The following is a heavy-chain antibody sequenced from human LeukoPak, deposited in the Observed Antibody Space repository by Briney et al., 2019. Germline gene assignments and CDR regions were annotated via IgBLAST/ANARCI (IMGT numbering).Heavy chain of an antibody. Sequence: ASVKVSCKASGYTFTSYDINWVRQATGQGLEWMGWMNPNSGNTGYAQKFQGRVTMTRNTSISTAYMELSSLRSEDTAVYYCARGAGGPTYNYDISGYSARYFDLWGRGTLVTVSS. J-gene: IGHJ2*01. V-gene: IGHV1-8*01. D-gene: IGHD3-22*01. CDR2: MNPNSGNT. CDR1: GYTFTSYD. CDR3: ARGAGGPTYNYDISGYSARYFDL.